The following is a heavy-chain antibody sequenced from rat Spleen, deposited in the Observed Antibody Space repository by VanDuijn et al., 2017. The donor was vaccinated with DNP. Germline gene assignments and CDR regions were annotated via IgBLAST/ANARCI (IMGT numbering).Heavy chain of an antibody. Sequence: EVQLVESGGGLVQPGRSLKLSCAASGFSFSDYNMAWVRQAPKKGLGWVATISSDGTSTYYRDSVEGRFIISRDNARGTLYLQMDSLRSEDTATYYCARHYYDGSYYFDYWGQGVMVTVSS. V-gene: IGHV5-7*01. CDR1: GFSFSDYN. D-gene: IGHD1-12*02. CDR3: ARHYYDGSYYFDY. J-gene: IGHJ2*01. CDR2: ISSDGTST.